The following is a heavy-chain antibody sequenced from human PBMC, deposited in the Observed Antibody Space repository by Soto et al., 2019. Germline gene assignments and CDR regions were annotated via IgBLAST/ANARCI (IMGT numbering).Heavy chain of an antibody. J-gene: IGHJ4*02. CDR3: ARRRGAGTRVASGYSYVPFDY. Sequence: KSSETLSLTCAVSGGSISSSNWWSWVRQPPGKGLEWIGEIYHSGSTNYNPSLKSRVTISVDKSKNQFSLKLSSVTAADTAVYYCARRRGAGTRVASGYSYVPFDYWGQGTLVTVSS. V-gene: IGHV4-4*02. D-gene: IGHD5-18*01. CDR2: IYHSGST. CDR1: GGSISSSNW.